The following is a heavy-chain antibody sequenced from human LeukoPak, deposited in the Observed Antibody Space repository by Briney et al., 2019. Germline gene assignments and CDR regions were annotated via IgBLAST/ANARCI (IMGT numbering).Heavy chain of an antibody. J-gene: IGHJ6*02. Sequence: GRSLRLSCAASGFTLSSYDMHWVRQATEKGLEWVSAIGTAGDTYYPGSVKGRFTISRENAKNSLYLQMNSLRARDTAVYYCARGSYGGYYYGMDVWGQGTTVTVSS. CDR1: GFTLSSYD. D-gene: IGHD4-23*01. CDR2: IGTAGDT. V-gene: IGHV3-13*01. CDR3: ARGSYGGYYYGMDV.